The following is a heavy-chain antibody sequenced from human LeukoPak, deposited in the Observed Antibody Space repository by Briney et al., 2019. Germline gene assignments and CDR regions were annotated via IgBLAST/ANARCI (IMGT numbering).Heavy chain of an antibody. V-gene: IGHV4-4*02. CDR1: GFTVSSNY. D-gene: IGHD4-17*01. J-gene: IGHJ3*02. Sequence: PGGSLRLSCAASGFTVSSNYMSWVRQPPGKGLEWIGEIYHSGSTNYNPSLKSRVTISVDKSKNQFSLKLSSVTAADTAVYYCARALGTTVITPDAFDIWGQGTMVTVSS. CDR3: ARALGTTVITPDAFDI. CDR2: IYHSGST.